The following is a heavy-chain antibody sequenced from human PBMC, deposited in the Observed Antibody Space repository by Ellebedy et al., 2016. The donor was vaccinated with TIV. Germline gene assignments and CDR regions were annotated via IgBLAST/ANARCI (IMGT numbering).Heavy chain of an antibody. V-gene: IGHV1-18*01. CDR3: ATVISRSWYRKPPFEYFQH. CDR2: ISAENGNT. D-gene: IGHD6-13*01. J-gene: IGHJ1*01. Sequence: AASVKVSCKASGYTFTNYGLSWVRHAPGQWLEWMGWISAENGNTTYAQKFQRRVTMTTDTSTSTAYMELRSLRYDDTAVYYCATVISRSWYRKPPFEYFQHWGQGTLVTVSS. CDR1: GYTFTNYG.